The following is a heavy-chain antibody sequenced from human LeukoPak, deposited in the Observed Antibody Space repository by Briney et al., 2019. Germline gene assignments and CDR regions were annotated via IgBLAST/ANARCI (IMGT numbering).Heavy chain of an antibody. CDR3: AREGKRWLQWYAFDI. V-gene: IGHV4-34*01. CDR2: INHSGST. Sequence: SETLSLTCAAYGGSFSGYYWSWIRQPPGKGLEWIGEINHSGSTNYNPSLKSRVTISVDTSKNQFSLKLSSVTAADTAVYYCAREGKRWLQWYAFDIWGQGTMVTVSS. CDR1: GGSFSGYY. D-gene: IGHD5-24*01. J-gene: IGHJ3*02.